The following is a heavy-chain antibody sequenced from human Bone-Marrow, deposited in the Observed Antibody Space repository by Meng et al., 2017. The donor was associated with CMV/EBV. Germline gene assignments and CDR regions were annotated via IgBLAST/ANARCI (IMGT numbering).Heavy chain of an antibody. CDR3: AWGSGFAS. CDR2: IKSKTDGGTT. CDR1: GFSFSSDT. D-gene: IGHD3-16*01. Sequence: GEYLKIPCAAPGFSFSSDTMNWVRQGPGKGLEWVGRIKSKTDGGTTDYAAPVKGRLTISRVDSKNTLYLQMNSLRVEDTAVYHRAWGSGFASWGQGTLVTVSS. J-gene: IGHJ4*02. V-gene: IGHV3-15*01.